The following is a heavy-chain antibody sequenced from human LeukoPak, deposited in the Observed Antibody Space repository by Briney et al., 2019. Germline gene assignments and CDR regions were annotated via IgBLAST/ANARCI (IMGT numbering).Heavy chain of an antibody. CDR1: GGSISSGGYY. CDR2: IYYSGST. V-gene: IGHV4-31*03. Sequence: PSQTLSLTCTVSGGSISSGGYYWSWIRQHPGKGLEWIGYIYYSGSTYYSPSLKSRVTISVDTSKNQFSLKLSSVTAADTAVYYCARELNYYYYMDVWGKGTTVTVSS. CDR3: ARELNYYYYMDV. J-gene: IGHJ6*03. D-gene: IGHD2-8*01.